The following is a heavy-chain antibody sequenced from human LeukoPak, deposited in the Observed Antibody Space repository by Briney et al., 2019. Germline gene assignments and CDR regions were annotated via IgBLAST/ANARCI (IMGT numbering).Heavy chain of an antibody. CDR1: GFTFNDYC. Sequence: PGGSLRLSCAASGFTFNDYCLHWVRQAPGKGLEWVAFIRYDGSVTYYGDSVKGRFTISKDNSKNTLYLEINSLRSEDSAMYYCGKNLHGGAQIVLATTVDYWGQGTLVTVSS. J-gene: IGHJ4*02. V-gene: IGHV3-30*02. CDR2: IRYDGSVT. D-gene: IGHD3-22*01. CDR3: GKNLHGGAQIVLATTVDY.